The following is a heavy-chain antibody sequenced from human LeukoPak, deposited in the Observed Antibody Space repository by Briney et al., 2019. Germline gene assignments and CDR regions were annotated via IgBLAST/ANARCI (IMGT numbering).Heavy chain of an antibody. D-gene: IGHD3-16*01. CDR3: ARELPRIGGQTDASDI. CDR1: GYTSSGDW. J-gene: IGHJ3*02. Sequence: GGSLRLSCAVSGYTSSGDWMHWVRQAPGKGLVWVSRSKNDGSSTSYADSVKGRFTISRDNAKNTLYLQMNSLRAEDTAVYYCARELPRIGGQTDASDIWGQGTMVTVS. V-gene: IGHV3-74*01. CDR2: SKNDGSST.